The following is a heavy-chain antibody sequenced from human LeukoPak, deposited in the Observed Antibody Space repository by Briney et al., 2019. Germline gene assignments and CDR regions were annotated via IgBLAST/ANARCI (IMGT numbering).Heavy chain of an antibody. J-gene: IGHJ4*02. V-gene: IGHV5-51*01. Sequence: GESLKISCKGSGYSFSTYWIGWVRQMPGKGLEWMGIIYPGDSDTRYSPSFQGQVTISSDKSISTAYLQWSSLKASDTAMYHCARLVELSFDYWGQGSLVTVSS. D-gene: IGHD2-15*01. CDR2: IYPGDSDT. CDR3: ARLVELSFDY. CDR1: GYSFSTYW.